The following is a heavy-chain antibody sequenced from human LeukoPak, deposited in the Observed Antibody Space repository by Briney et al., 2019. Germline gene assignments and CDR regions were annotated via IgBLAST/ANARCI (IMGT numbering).Heavy chain of an antibody. CDR1: GFTFSSYA. CDR3: AKDREWLQGFDY. V-gene: IGHV3-23*01. CDR2: ISGSGGST. J-gene: IGHJ4*02. Sequence: GGSLRLSCAASGFTFSSYAVSWVRQAPGKGLEWVSVISGSGGSTYYADSVKGRFTISRDNSKNTLYLQMNSLRAEDTAVYYCAKDREWLQGFDYWGQGTLVTASS. D-gene: IGHD5-24*01.